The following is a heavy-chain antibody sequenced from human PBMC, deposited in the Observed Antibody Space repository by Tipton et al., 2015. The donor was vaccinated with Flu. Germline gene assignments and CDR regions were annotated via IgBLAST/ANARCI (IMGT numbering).Heavy chain of an antibody. CDR2: IYTSGST. J-gene: IGHJ4*02. CDR3: ARGAGGPATAYDC. Sequence: TLSLTCTVSGGSISTYYWSWILQPAGKGLEWIGRIYTSGSTNYNPSLKSRVTMSVDTSKNQFSLMLCSVTAADTAVYYCARGAGGPATAYDCWGQGTLVTVSS. D-gene: IGHD1-1*01. V-gene: IGHV4-4*07. CDR1: GGSISTYY.